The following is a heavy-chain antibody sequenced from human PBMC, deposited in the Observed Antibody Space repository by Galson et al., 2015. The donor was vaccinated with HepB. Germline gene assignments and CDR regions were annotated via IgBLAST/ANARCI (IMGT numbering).Heavy chain of an antibody. V-gene: IGHV1-18*01. J-gene: IGHJ3*02. D-gene: IGHD3-10*01. CDR1: GYTFTSYG. CDR3: ARVSGGFSNDAFDI. Sequence: SVKVSCKASGYTFTSYGISWVRQAPGQGLEWMGWISAYNGNTNYAQKLQGRVTMTTDTSTSTAYMELRSLRSDDTAVYYCARVSGGFSNDAFDIWGQGTMVTVSS. CDR2: ISAYNGNT.